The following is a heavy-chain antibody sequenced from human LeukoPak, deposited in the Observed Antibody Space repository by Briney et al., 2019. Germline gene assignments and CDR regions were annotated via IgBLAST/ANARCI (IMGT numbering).Heavy chain of an antibody. CDR3: ARGSSGYYITWFDP. Sequence: SEALSLTCTVSGGSISSYYWSWIRQPPGKRLECIGYIYYTGTSNYNPSLKSRVTISVDTSKNQFSLRLSSVTAADTAVYYCARGSSGYYITWFDPWGQGTLVTVSS. J-gene: IGHJ5*02. V-gene: IGHV4-59*01. D-gene: IGHD3-3*01. CDR1: GGSISSYY. CDR2: IYYTGTS.